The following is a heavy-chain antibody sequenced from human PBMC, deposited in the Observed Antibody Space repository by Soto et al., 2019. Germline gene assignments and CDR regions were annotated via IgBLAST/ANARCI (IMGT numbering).Heavy chain of an antibody. CDR1: GYTFTNYY. Sequence: QVQLVQSGAEVEKPGASVKVSCKASGYTFTNYYIHWVRQAPGQGLEWMGIINPSGGSTNYAQKFRGRVTMTRDTSTSTVYMDLTSLRSEDTAVYYCAREGGHYYDNSGYYYIYWGQGTLVTVSS. J-gene: IGHJ4*02. V-gene: IGHV1-46*01. D-gene: IGHD3-22*01. CDR2: INPSGGST. CDR3: AREGGHYYDNSGYYYIY.